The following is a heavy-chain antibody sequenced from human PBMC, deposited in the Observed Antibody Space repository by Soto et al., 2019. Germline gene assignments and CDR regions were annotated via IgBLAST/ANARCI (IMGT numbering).Heavy chain of an antibody. CDR2: IRQDGSEK. J-gene: IGHJ4*02. V-gene: IGHV3-7*03. CDR3: ARDRAMDDY. CDR1: GFTFSNFW. D-gene: IGHD5-18*01. Sequence: GGSLRPSCTTSGFTFSNFWMNWVRQAPGKGLDWVANIRQDGSEKNYVDSVKGRFTISRDNAKNSVYLQMNSLRGDDTAVYYCARDRAMDDYWGQGTLVTVSS.